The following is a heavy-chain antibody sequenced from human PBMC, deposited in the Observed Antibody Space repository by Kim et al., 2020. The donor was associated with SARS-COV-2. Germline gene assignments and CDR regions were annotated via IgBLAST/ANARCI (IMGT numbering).Heavy chain of an antibody. CDR2: ISYDGSNK. D-gene: IGHD2-8*01. J-gene: IGHJ6*03. V-gene: IGHV3-30-3*01. CDR3: ARDGDCTNGVCSRTRRYYYYYYMDV. CDR1: GFTFSSYA. Sequence: GGSLRLSCAASGFTFSSYAMHWVRQAPGKGLEWVAVISYDGSNKYYADSVKGRFTISRDNSKITLYLQMNSLRAEDTAVYYCARDGDCTNGVCSRTRRYYYYYYMDVWGKGTTVTVSS.